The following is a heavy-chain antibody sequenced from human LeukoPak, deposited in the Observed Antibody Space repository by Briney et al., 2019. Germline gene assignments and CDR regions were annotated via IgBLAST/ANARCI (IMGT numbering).Heavy chain of an antibody. CDR3: AGEPAYWGRDGYSDY. Sequence: AGYLLLSCAASEFTFSSYRMCWVRQAPRARLEGLANLKQDGSKKYYEDSVKGRFTISIDKAKNALYLQMNSLRDVGMAVYYCAGEPAYWGRDGYSDYWGQGTLVTVSS. V-gene: IGHV3-7*01. D-gene: IGHD2-21*01. J-gene: IGHJ4*02. CDR1: EFTFSSYR. CDR2: LKQDGSKK.